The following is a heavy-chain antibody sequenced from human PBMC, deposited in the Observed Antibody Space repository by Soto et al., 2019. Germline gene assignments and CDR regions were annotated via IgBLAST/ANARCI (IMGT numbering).Heavy chain of an antibody. V-gene: IGHV3-7*01. D-gene: IGHD5-12*01. CDR3: VRDLIVATIGDRDY. Sequence: EVQLVESGGGLVQPGGSLRLSCAASGFTFSSYWMSWVRQAPGKGLEWVANIKQDGSEKYYVDSVKGRFTISRDNAKNSLYLQMNSLRAEDTAVYYCVRDLIVATIGDRDYWGQGTLVTVSS. J-gene: IGHJ4*02. CDR2: IKQDGSEK. CDR1: GFTFSSYW.